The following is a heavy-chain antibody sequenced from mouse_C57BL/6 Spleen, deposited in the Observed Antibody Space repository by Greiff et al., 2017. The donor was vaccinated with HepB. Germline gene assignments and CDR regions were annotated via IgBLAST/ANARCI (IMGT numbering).Heavy chain of an antibody. Sequence: EVQVVESGPGMVKPSQSLSLTCTVTGYSITSGYDWHWIRHFPGNKLEWMGYISYSGSTNYNPSLKSRISITHDTSKNHFFLKLNSVTTEDTATYYCARGGGNSWYFDVWGTGTTVTVSS. D-gene: IGHD2-1*01. J-gene: IGHJ1*03. V-gene: IGHV3-1*01. CDR2: ISYSGST. CDR3: ARGGGNSWYFDV. CDR1: GYSITSGYD.